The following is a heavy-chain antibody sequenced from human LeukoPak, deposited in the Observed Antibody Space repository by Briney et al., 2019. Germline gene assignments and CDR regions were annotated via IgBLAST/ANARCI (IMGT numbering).Heavy chain of an antibody. CDR2: IYYSGST. V-gene: IGHV4-31*03. CDR1: GGSFSSGGYC. J-gene: IGHJ4*02. Sequence: SETLSLTCTVSGGSFSSGGYCWSWIRQHPGKGLEWIGYIYYSGSTYYNPSLRSRVTISLDTSKSQFSLKLSSVTAADTAVYYCARDRSNYFDYWGQGTLVTVSS. CDR3: ARDRSNYFDY.